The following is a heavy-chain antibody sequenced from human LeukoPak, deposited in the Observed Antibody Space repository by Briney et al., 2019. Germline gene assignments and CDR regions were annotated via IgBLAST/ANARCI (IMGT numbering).Heavy chain of an antibody. J-gene: IGHJ5*02. Sequence: SETLSLTCAVYGGSFSGYYWSWIRQPPGKGLEWIGEINHSGSTNYNPSLKSRVTISVDTSKNQFSLKLSSVTAADTAVYYCAIRIVVVPAAKKKNWFDPWGQGTLVTVSS. CDR1: GGSFSGYY. V-gene: IGHV4-34*01. CDR3: AIRIVVVPAAKKKNWFDP. D-gene: IGHD2-2*01. CDR2: INHSGST.